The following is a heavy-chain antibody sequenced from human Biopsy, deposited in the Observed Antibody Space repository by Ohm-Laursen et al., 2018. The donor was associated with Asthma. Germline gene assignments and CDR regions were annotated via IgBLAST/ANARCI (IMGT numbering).Heavy chain of an antibody. J-gene: IGHJ5*02. CDR3: ARTTYGDDGFDP. CDR1: GGSINIGDYY. D-gene: IGHD4-17*01. CDR2: TYYSGST. V-gene: IGHV4-31*03. Sequence: TLSLTCTVSGGSINIGDYYWSWIRQHPGKGLEWIGYTYYSGSTYYNPSLKSRVSILIDTSKNQFSLRLSSVTAADTAVYYCARTTYGDDGFDPWGQGTLVTVSS.